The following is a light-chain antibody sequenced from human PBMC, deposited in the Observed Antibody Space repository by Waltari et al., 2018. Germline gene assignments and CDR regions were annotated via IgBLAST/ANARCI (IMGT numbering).Light chain of an antibody. J-gene: IGKJ2*01. Sequence: EIVLTQSPATLSLSPGGRATLSCRASQSFSSYLAWYQQKPGQAPRLLIYDASNRATGIPARFSGSGSGTDFTLTISSLEPEDFAVYYCQQRSNWHTFGQGTKLEIK. V-gene: IGKV3-11*01. CDR2: DAS. CDR3: QQRSNWHT. CDR1: QSFSSY.